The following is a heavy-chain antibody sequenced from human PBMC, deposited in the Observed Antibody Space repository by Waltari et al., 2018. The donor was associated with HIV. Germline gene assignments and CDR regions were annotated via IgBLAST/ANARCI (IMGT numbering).Heavy chain of an antibody. D-gene: IGHD7-27*01. V-gene: IGHV3-48*01. CDR2: ISRSSSSI. J-gene: IGHJ4*02. CDR1: GFTFSNYT. CDR3: ARDINGGWGY. Sequence: EVQLVESGGGLVQPGGSLRLSCAASGFTFSNYTMNWVRQAPGKGLDWVSYISRSSSSIFYADSVKGRFTISRDNAKNSLYLQMNSLRVEDTAVYYCARDINGGWGYWGQGTLVTVAS.